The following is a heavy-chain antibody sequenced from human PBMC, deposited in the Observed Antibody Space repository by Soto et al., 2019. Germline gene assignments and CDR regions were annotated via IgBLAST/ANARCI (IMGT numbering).Heavy chain of an antibody. J-gene: IGHJ4*02. D-gene: IGHD6-19*01. CDR2: ITDSGTYT. V-gene: IGHV3-11*06. CDR1: GFTFSDYY. CDR3: ARDGEQWQICTRSFDY. Sequence: QVQLVESGGGLVKPGGSLRLSCEASGFTFSDYYMSWIRQAPGKGLEWVSYITDSGTYTNYADSVRGRFTISRDNTKNSLFLHLNGLRAEDTAVYYCARDGEQWQICTRSFDYWGQGTLVTVSS.